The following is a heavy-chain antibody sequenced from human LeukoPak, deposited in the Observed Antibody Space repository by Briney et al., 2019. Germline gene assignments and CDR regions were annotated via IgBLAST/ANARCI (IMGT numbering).Heavy chain of an antibody. CDR1: GGSFSGYH. CDR2: IYNSGST. V-gene: IGHV4-59*08. CDR3: ARVPGYSSGFGGDAFDI. J-gene: IGHJ3*02. D-gene: IGHD6-19*01. Sequence: SETLSLTCAVYGGSFSGYHWSWIRQPPGKGLEWIGYIYNSGSTNYNPSLKSRVTISEDTSKNQFSLKLTSVTASDTAVYYCARVPGYSSGFGGDAFDIWGQGTMVTVSS.